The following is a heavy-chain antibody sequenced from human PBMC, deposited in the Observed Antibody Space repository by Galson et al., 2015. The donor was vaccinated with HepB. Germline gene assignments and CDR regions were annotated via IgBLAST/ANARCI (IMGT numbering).Heavy chain of an antibody. J-gene: IGHJ5*02. V-gene: IGHV3-30*18. CDR3: AKDLESGYYTWWFDP. CDR1: GFTFSSYG. Sequence: SLRLSCAASGFTFSSYGMHWVRQAPGKGLGWVAVISYDGSNKYYADSVKGRFTISRDNSKNTLYLQMNSLRAEDTAVYYCAKDLESGYYTWWFDPWGQGTLVTVSS. CDR2: ISYDGSNK. D-gene: IGHD3-3*01.